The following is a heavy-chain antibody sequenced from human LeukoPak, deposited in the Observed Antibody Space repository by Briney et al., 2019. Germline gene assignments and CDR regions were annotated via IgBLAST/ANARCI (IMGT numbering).Heavy chain of an antibody. CDR3: ARDLEDSSPFGAFDM. CDR1: GFTFSNYG. D-gene: IGHD3-22*01. CDR2: IWFDGIRK. Sequence: GGSLRLSCAASGFTFSNYGMHWVRQVPGKGLEWVAAIWFDGIRKYYADSVKGRLTISRDNSMNTLYLQMNSLRAEDTAVYYCARDLEDSSPFGAFDMWGQGTMVTVSS. V-gene: IGHV3-33*01. J-gene: IGHJ3*02.